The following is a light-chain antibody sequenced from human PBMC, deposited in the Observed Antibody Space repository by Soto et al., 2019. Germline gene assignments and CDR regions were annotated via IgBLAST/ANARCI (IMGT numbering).Light chain of an antibody. Sequence: EIVLTQSPATLSLSPGETATLSCRASQSVSSYLAWYQQKPGQAPRLLIYDASNRATGIPARFSGSGSGTDFTLTISRLEPEDFAVYYCHQFGYSPRTFGQGTKVDIK. CDR1: QSVSSY. CDR2: DAS. J-gene: IGKJ1*01. CDR3: HQFGYSPRT. V-gene: IGKV3-11*01.